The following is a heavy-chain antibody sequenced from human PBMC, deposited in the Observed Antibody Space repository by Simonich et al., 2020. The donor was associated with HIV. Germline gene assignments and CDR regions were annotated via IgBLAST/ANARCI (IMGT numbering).Heavy chain of an antibody. CDR1: GYSISSGYY. D-gene: IGHD6-13*01. CDR2: IYHSGST. J-gene: IGHJ6*02. V-gene: IGHV4-38-2*01. CDR3: ARVMQQQLDRYYYYGMDV. Sequence: QVQLQESGPGLVKPSETLSLTCAVSGYSISSGYYWGGIRQPPGKGREWIGGIYHSGSTYYNPSLKSRVTISVDTSKNQFSLKLSSVTAADTAVYYCARVMQQQLDRYYYYGMDVWGQGTTVTVSS.